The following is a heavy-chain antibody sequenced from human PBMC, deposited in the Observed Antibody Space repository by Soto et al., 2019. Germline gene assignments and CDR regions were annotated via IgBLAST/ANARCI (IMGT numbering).Heavy chain of an antibody. V-gene: IGHV4-30-4*01. CDR1: GGSISSGDYY. CDR2: IYYSGST. Sequence: PSETLSLTCTVSGGSISSGDYYWSWIRQPPGKGLEWIGYIYYSGSTYYNPSLKRRVTISVDTSKNQFSLKLSSVTATDTAVYYCVRDIIKGYCSGGSCYSSAFDIWGQGTMVTVSS. J-gene: IGHJ3*02. CDR3: VRDIIKGYCSGGSCYSSAFDI. D-gene: IGHD2-15*01.